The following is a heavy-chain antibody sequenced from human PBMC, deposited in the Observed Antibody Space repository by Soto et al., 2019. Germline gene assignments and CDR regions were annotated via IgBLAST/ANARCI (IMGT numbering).Heavy chain of an antibody. J-gene: IGHJ3*02. V-gene: IGHV3-48*02. D-gene: IGHD4-17*01. CDR1: GFTFSSYS. CDR2: ISSSSSTI. Sequence: SLRLSCAASGFTFSSYSMNWVRQAPGKGLELVSYISSSSSTIYYADSVKGRFTISRDNAKNSLYLQMNSLRDEDTAVYYCXXVDYGDYVGAFDIWGQGTMVTVSS. CDR3: XXVDYGDYVGAFDI.